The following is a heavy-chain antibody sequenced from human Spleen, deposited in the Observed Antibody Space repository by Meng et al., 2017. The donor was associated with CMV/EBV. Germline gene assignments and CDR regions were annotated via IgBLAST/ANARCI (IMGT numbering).Heavy chain of an antibody. CDR3: AKDDYRTPPPDAFDI. CDR2: IRYEGNNK. CDR1: GFTFSRYG. V-gene: IGHV3-30*02. D-gene: IGHD4/OR15-4a*01. Sequence: GESLKISCAASGFTFSRYGMHWVRLAPGKGLEWVAFIRYEGNNKYYADSVKGRFTISRDNSKNTLYLQMNSLRADDTAVYYCAKDDYRTPPPDAFDIWGQGTMVTVSS. J-gene: IGHJ3*02.